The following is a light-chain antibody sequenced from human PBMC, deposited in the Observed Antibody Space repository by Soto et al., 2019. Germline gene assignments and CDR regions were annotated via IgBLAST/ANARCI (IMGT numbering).Light chain of an antibody. CDR1: SSHVGGYNY. CDR3: SSYTSSSTYV. J-gene: IGLJ1*01. CDR2: DVS. V-gene: IGLV2-14*01. Sequence: SVLAPPAPLSGAPGQAVTISCTWTSSHVGGYNYVSWYQQHPGKAPKLMISDVSNRPSGVSNRLSGSKSGNTASLTISGLQAEDEADYYCSSYTSSSTYVFGPGTKVTVL.